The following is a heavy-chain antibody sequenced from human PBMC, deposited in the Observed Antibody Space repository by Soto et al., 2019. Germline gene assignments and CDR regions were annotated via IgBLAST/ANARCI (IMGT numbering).Heavy chain of an antibody. J-gene: IGHJ4*02. V-gene: IGHV1-18*04. CDR2: ISAYNGNT. CDR1: GYTFTSYG. D-gene: IGHD3-22*01. CDR3: ARDYNYDSSGYYYRLFFY. Sequence: ASVKVSCKASGYTFTSYGISWVRQAPGQGLEWMGWISAYNGNTNYAQKLQGRVTMTTDTSTSTAYMELRSLRPDDTAVYYCARDYNYDSSGYYYRLFFYWGQGTLVTVS.